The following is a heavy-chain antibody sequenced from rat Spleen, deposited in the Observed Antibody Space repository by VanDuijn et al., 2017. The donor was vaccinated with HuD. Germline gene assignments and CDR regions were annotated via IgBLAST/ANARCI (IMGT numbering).Heavy chain of an antibody. CDR2: FSYDGGST. Sequence: EVQLVESGGGLVQPGGSLRLSCAASGFTFSDYYMAWVRQAPAKGLEWVASFSYDGGSTYYRDSVKGRFTISRDNAKSTLFLQMDSLRSEDTATYYCARLLGRRVSELGYWGQGVMVTVSS. D-gene: IGHD1-11*01. CDR3: ARLLGRRVSELGY. V-gene: IGHV5-7*01. CDR1: GFTFSDYY. J-gene: IGHJ2*01.